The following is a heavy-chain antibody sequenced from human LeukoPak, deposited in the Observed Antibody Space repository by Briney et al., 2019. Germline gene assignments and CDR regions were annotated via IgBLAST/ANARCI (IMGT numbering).Heavy chain of an antibody. Sequence: QSGGSLRLSCAASGFTVSSNYMSWVRQAPGKGLEWVSVIYSGGSTYYAGSVKGRFTISRDNSKNTLYLQMNSLRAEDTAVYYCASRDIVVVVAEDYYGMDVWGQGTTVTVSS. CDR2: IYSGGST. CDR3: ASRDIVVVVAEDYYGMDV. CDR1: GFTVSSNY. D-gene: IGHD2-15*01. J-gene: IGHJ6*02. V-gene: IGHV3-66*02.